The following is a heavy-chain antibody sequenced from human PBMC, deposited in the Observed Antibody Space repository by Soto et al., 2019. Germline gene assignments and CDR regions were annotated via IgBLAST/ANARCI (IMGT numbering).Heavy chain of an antibody. CDR1: GYTFTSYG. J-gene: IGHJ4*02. CDR2: ISAYNGNT. Sequence: QVQLVQSGAEVKKPGASVKVSCKASGYTFTSYGISWVRQAPGQGLEWMGWISAYNGNTKSAQKLEGRVTMTTDTPTSPAYMELRSLRSDDTAVYYCARDLAVGLVDYWGQGTLVTVSS. CDR3: ARDLAVGLVDY. D-gene: IGHD6-19*01. V-gene: IGHV1-18*01.